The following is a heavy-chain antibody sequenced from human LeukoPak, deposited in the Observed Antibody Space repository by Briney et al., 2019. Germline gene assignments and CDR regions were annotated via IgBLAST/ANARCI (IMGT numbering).Heavy chain of an antibody. CDR1: GGSISSGSYY. V-gene: IGHV4-61*01. CDR2: IYYSGST. Sequence: SQTLSLTCTVSGGSISSGSYYWSWIRQPPGKGLEWIGDIYYSGSTNYNPSLKSRVTISVDTSKNQFSLKLSSVTAADTAVYYCARGQVNYYDSSGYYNDAFDIWGQGTMVTVSS. J-gene: IGHJ3*02. CDR3: ARGQVNYYDSSGYYNDAFDI. D-gene: IGHD3-22*01.